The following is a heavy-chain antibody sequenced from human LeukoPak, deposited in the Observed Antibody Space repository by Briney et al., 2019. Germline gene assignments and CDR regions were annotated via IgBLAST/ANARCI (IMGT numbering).Heavy chain of an antibody. CDR3: AGRNYYDSSGYYYEYFQH. CDR2: ISSSGSTI. V-gene: IGHV3-11*04. D-gene: IGHD3-22*01. J-gene: IGHJ1*01. Sequence: PGGSLRLSCAASGFTFSDCYMSWIRQAPGKGLEWVSYISSSGSTIYYADSVKGRFTISRDNAKNSLYLQMNSLRAEDTAVYYCAGRNYYDSSGYYYEYFQHWGQGTLVTVSS. CDR1: GFTFSDCY.